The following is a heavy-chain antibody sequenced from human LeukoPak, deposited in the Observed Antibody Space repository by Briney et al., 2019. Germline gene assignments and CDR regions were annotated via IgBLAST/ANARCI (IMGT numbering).Heavy chain of an antibody. J-gene: IGHJ4*02. D-gene: IGHD3-22*01. Sequence: PGGSLRLSCAASGFTFSNAWMNWVRQAPGKGLEWVGRIKSKTDGGTTDYAAPVKGRFTISRDDSKNTLYLQMNSLKTEDTAVYYCTTDQWATMIVVATDYWGQGTLVTVSS. V-gene: IGHV3-15*07. CDR2: IKSKTDGGTT. CDR3: TTDQWATMIVVATDY. CDR1: GFTFSNAW.